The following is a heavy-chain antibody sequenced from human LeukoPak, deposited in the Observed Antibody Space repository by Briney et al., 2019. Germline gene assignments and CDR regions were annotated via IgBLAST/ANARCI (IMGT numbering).Heavy chain of an antibody. V-gene: IGHV4-61*08. CDR2: IYYSGST. CDR3: ARGDCSGGSCSFDY. J-gene: IGHJ4*02. CDR1: GGSISSGGYY. D-gene: IGHD2-15*01. Sequence: PSQTLSLTCAVSGGSISSGGYYWSWIRQPPGKGLEWIGYIYYSGSTNYNPSLKSRVTISVDTSKNQFSLKLSSVTAADTAVYYCARGDCSGGSCSFDYWGQGTLVTVSS.